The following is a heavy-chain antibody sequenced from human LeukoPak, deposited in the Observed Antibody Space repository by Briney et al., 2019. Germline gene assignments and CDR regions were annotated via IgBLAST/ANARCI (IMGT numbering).Heavy chain of an antibody. Sequence: GGSLRLSCAASGFTFSTYEMNWVRQAPGKGLEWVSYITDSGRTIYYADSVKGRFTISRDNAKNSLFLQMNSLRAEDTAVYYCAKDLQVTPDYWGQGTLVTVSS. V-gene: IGHV3-48*03. J-gene: IGHJ4*02. D-gene: IGHD2-21*02. CDR3: AKDLQVTPDY. CDR1: GFTFSTYE. CDR2: ITDSGRTI.